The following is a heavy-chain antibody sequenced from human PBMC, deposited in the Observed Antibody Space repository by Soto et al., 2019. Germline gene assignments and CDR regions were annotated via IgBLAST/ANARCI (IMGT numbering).Heavy chain of an antibody. CDR3: AKTDKFHSQSSGWANRFDS. J-gene: IGHJ4*02. D-gene: IGHD6-19*01. CDR1: GFTFSNYA. V-gene: IGHV3-23*01. Sequence: EVQLLESGGDLAQPGGSLRLICAASGFTFSNYAMTWVRQSPGKGLEWVSTITSAGSTFYGDTVKGRFTISRDNSKGPLYFQMNSLGAEDTAVYYCAKTDKFHSQSSGWANRFDSWGQGTLVTVSS. CDR2: ITSAGST.